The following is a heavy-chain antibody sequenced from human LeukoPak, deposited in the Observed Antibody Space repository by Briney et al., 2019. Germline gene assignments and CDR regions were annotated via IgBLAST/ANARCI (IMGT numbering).Heavy chain of an antibody. V-gene: IGHV5-51*01. CDR3: ARRRDLYSGSYYPFDY. D-gene: IGHD1-26*01. CDR2: IYPGDSDA. J-gene: IGHJ4*01. CDR1: GYSFTSYW. Sequence: GESLKISCKGSGYSFTSYWIGWVRQMPGKGLKWMGIIYPGDSDARYSPSFQGQVTISADKSISTAYLQWSSLKASDTAMYYCARRRDLYSGSYYPFDYWGQEPWSPSPQ.